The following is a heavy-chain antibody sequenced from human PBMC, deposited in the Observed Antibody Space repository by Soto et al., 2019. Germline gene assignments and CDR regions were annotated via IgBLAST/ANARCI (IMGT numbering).Heavy chain of an antibody. CDR1: GFTFSNYG. V-gene: IGHV3-33*01. J-gene: IGHJ4*02. CDR3: AREDYGDSHDF. Sequence: QVQLVESGGGVVQPGRSLRLSCAASGFTFSNYGMHWVRQAPGKGLEWVAVIWYDGSNKYYADSVKGRFTISRDNSKNALYLQMNRLSAEDTAVSYCAREDYGDSHDFCGQGTLVTVSS. D-gene: IGHD4-17*01. CDR2: IWYDGSNK.